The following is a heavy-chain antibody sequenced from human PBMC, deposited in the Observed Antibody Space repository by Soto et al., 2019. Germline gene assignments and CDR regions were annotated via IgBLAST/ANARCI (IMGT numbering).Heavy chain of an antibody. Sequence: SETLSLTCTVSGGSISSGGYSWSWIRQPPGKGLEWIGYIYHSGSTYYNPSLKSRVTISVDTSKNQFSLKLSSVTAADTAVYYCARDTRGDFWSGYPIWGQGTTVTVSS. V-gene: IGHV4-30-2*01. CDR3: ARDTRGDFWSGYPI. D-gene: IGHD3-3*01. CDR1: GGSISSGGYS. CDR2: IYHSGST. J-gene: IGHJ6*02.